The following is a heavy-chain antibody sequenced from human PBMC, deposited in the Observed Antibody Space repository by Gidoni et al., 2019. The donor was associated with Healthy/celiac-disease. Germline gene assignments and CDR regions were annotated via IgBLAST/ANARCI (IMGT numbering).Heavy chain of an antibody. CDR2: IKQDGSEK. J-gene: IGHJ4*02. CDR3: AVIWFGEYPFDY. V-gene: IGHV3-7*01. D-gene: IGHD3-10*01. Sequence: EVQLVESGGGLVQPGWSLRLSSAASGFTFSSYWMSWVRQAPGKGLEWVANIKQDGSEKYYVDSVKGRFTISRDNAKNSLYLQMNSLRAEDTAVYYCAVIWFGEYPFDYWGQGTLVTVSS. CDR1: GFTFSSYW.